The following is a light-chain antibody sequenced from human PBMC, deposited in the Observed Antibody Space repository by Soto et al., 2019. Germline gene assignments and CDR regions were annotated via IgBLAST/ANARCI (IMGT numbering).Light chain of an antibody. Sequence: QSALTQPASVSGSPGQSITISSTGTSSDVGGYNYVSWYQQPPGKAPKLMIYDVSNRPSGVSNRFSGSKSGNTASLTISGLQAEDEADYYCSSYTSSSLYVFGTGTKVTVL. CDR3: SSYTSSSLYV. V-gene: IGLV2-14*01. CDR1: SSDVGGYNY. CDR2: DVS. J-gene: IGLJ1*01.